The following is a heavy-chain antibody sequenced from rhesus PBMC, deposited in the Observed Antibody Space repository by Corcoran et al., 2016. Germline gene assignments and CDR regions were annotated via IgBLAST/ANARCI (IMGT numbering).Heavy chain of an antibody. D-gene: IGHD1-26*01. V-gene: IGHV5-20*01. CDR1: GYSFTSYW. Sequence: EVQLVQSGAEVKRPGESLKISCKTSGYSFTSYWISWVRQMPGKGLEWMGSIDPSDSDTRYNPSVQGQVTISADKSISTAYLQGSRLKASDTATYYCAKDRNWNYGLDSWGQGVVVTISS. CDR3: AKDRNWNYGLDS. J-gene: IGHJ6*01. CDR2: IDPSDSDT.